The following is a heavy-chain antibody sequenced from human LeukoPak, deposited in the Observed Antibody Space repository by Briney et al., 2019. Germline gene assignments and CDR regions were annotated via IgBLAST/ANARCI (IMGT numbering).Heavy chain of an antibody. CDR3: ARLGVDCSSTSCFPVP. Sequence: SVKVSCKASGGTFSSYAISWVRQAPGQGLGWMGRIIPIFGIANYAQKFQGRVTITADKSTSTAYMELSSLRSEDAAVYYCARLGVDCSSTSCFPVPWGQGTLVTVSS. V-gene: IGHV1-69*04. CDR2: IIPIFGIA. D-gene: IGHD2-2*01. J-gene: IGHJ5*02. CDR1: GGTFSSYA.